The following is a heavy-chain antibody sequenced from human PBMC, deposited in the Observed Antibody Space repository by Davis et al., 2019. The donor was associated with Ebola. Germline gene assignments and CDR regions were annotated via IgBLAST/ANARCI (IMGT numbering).Heavy chain of an antibody. D-gene: IGHD4-17*01. CDR3: ASQVTTVRYYYYGMDV. CDR1: GGTFSSYA. Sequence: AASVKVSCKASGGTFSSYAISWVRQAPGQGLEWMGRIIPILGIANYAQKFQGRVTITADKSTSTAYMELSSLRSEDTAVYYCASQVTTVRYYYYGMDVWGQGTTVTVSS. CDR2: IIPILGIA. J-gene: IGHJ6*02. V-gene: IGHV1-69*04.